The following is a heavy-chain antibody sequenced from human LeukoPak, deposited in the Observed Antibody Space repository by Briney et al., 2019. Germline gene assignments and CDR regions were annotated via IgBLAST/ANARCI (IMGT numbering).Heavy chain of an antibody. Sequence: PSETLSLTCTVSGYSISSGYYWGWIRQPPGKGLEWIGSIYHSGSTYYNPSLKSRVTISVDTSKNQFSLKLSSVTAADTAVYYCARRAIWSAVRDYWGQGTLVTVSS. J-gene: IGHJ4*02. CDR3: ARRAIWSAVRDY. V-gene: IGHV4-38-2*02. CDR1: GYSISSGYY. D-gene: IGHD3-3*01. CDR2: IYHSGST.